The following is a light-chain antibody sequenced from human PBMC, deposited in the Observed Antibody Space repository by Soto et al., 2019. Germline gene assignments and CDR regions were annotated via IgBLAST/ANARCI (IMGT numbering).Light chain of an antibody. V-gene: IGKV3-11*01. Sequence: VLTQSGAKRRSRPGARDAQKCKVCQSVYNFLAWYQQIPGQAPRLLIYGASNRAAGIPARFSGCASGTDFTLSISSLEPADFAVYYCLQRSTWPPSAFGQGTRLEIK. J-gene: IGKJ5*01. CDR3: LQRSTWPPSA. CDR2: GAS. CDR1: QSVYNF.